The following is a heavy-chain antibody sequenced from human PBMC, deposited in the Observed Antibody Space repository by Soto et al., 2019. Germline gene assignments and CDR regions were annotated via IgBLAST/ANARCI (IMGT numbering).Heavy chain of an antibody. J-gene: IGHJ3*01. Sequence: ASVKVSCKASGYTFNTYGITWVRQAPGQGLEWMAWINAYNGNTLYAKNLQGRVTMTTDTSTSTAYMEMRSLTSADTAVYYCARDRCRVADFWGQGTMVTVSS. CDR3: ARDRCRVADF. V-gene: IGHV1-18*01. CDR1: GYTFNTYG. CDR2: INAYNGNT. D-gene: IGHD2-8*01.